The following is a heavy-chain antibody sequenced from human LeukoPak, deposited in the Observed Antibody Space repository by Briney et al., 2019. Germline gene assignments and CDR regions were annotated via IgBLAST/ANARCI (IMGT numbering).Heavy chain of an antibody. V-gene: IGHV1-2*02. D-gene: IGHD1-1*01. CDR2: INPNNGGT. Sequence: DSVTLSCKASGYIFTSFYMHWARQAPGQGLEWMGWINPNNGGTKYAQKFQGRVTMTRDTSINTVYMELTRLRSDDTAIYYCAGDPSSGTHFDYWGQGTLVTVSS. CDR1: GYIFTSFY. J-gene: IGHJ4*02. CDR3: AGDPSSGTHFDY.